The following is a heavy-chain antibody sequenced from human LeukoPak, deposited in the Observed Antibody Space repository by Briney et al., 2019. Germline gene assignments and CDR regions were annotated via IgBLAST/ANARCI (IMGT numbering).Heavy chain of an antibody. Sequence: PSETLSLTCTVSGGSISSYYWSWIRQPPGKGLEWIGYIYYGGSTNYNPSLKSRVTISVDTSKNQFSLKLSSVTAADTAVYYCARETSQKGAHYMDVWGKGTTVTISS. CDR3: ARETSQKGAHYMDV. J-gene: IGHJ6*03. CDR1: GGSISSYY. CDR2: IYYGGST. D-gene: IGHD3-16*01. V-gene: IGHV4-59*01.